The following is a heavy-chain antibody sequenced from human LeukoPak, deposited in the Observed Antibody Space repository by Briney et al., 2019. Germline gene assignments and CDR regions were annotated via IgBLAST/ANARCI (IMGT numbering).Heavy chain of an antibody. V-gene: IGHV1-18*01. J-gene: IGHJ4*02. CDR3: ARVLYGAFDFWSGYHPPVFDY. CDR2: ISAYNGNT. D-gene: IGHD3-3*01. CDR1: VSTFTSYG. Sequence: ASVKVSCKASVSTFTSYGISWVRQAPGQGLEWMGWISAYNGNTNYAQKLPGRVNMTTDTPTSTAYMELRSLRSDDTAVYYCARVLYGAFDFWSGYHPPVFDYWGQGTLVTVSS.